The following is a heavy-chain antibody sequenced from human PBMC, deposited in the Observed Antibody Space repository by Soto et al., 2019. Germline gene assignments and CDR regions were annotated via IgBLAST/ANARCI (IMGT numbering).Heavy chain of an antibody. D-gene: IGHD2-2*01. V-gene: IGHV1-69*02. Sequence: QVQLVQSGAEVKKPGSSVKVSCKASGGTFSSYTISWVRQAPGQGLEWMGRIIPILGIANYAQKFQGRVTITADKSTSTAYMELSSLRSEDTAVYYCARGLGYCSSTSFPDAAFDLWGQGTMVTVSS. CDR1: GGTFSSYT. CDR2: IIPILGIA. CDR3: ARGLGYCSSTSFPDAAFDL. J-gene: IGHJ3*01.